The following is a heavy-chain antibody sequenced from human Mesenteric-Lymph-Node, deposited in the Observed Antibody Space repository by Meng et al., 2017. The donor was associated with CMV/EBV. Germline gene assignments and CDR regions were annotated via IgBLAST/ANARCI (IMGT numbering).Heavy chain of an antibody. CDR2: VYYSGST. D-gene: IGHD6-13*01. Sequence: GSLRLSCTVSGGSISNYYWSWIRQPPGKGLEWIGYVYYSGSTNYNPSLKSRVTISVDTSKNQFFLKLSSVTAADTAIYYCARAFSSSWHHPLKDWGQGTLVTVSS. V-gene: IGHV4-59*01. CDR1: GGSISNYY. CDR3: ARAFSSSWHHPLKD. J-gene: IGHJ4*02.